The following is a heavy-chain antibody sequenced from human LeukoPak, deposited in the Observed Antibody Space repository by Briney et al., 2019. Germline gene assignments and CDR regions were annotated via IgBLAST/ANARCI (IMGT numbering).Heavy chain of an antibody. Sequence: KASETLSLTCTVSGGSISSYYWSWIRQPPGKGLEWIGYIYYSGSTNYNPSLKSRVTISVDTSKNQFSLKLSSVTAADTAVYYCARDAWAVAGTDYYYYMDVWGKGTTVTVSS. J-gene: IGHJ6*03. CDR2: IYYSGST. D-gene: IGHD6-19*01. V-gene: IGHV4-59*01. CDR1: GGSISSYY. CDR3: ARDAWAVAGTDYYYYMDV.